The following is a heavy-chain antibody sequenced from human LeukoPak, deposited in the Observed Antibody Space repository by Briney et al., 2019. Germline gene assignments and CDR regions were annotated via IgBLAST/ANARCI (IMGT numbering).Heavy chain of an antibody. CDR2: MNPNSGNT. V-gene: IGHV1-8*03. D-gene: IGHD1-26*01. J-gene: IGHJ4*02. Sequence: GASVKVSCKASGYTFTSYDINWVRQATGQGLEWMGWMNPNSGNTGYAQKFQGRVTITRNTSISTAYMELSSLRSEDTAVYYCARHHSGSSAFDYWGQGTLVTVSS. CDR3: ARHHSGSSAFDY. CDR1: GYTFTSYD.